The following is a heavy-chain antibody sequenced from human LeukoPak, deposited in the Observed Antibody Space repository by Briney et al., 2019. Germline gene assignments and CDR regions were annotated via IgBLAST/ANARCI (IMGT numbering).Heavy chain of an antibody. CDR3: TKERRGSYYAFES. Sequence: GGSLRLSCDASGFSISDYYVSWIRQSPGKGLEWISYITSGSGSTKYADSVKGRFTISRDKAKNSVALQLNSLRAEDTAVYYCTKERRGSYYAFESWGQGTLVTVSS. V-gene: IGHV3-11*05. CDR2: ITSGSGST. J-gene: IGHJ4*02. CDR1: GFSISDYY. D-gene: IGHD3-22*01.